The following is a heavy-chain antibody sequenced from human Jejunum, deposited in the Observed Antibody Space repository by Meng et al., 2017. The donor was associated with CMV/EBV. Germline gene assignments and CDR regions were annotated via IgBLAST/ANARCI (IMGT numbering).Heavy chain of an antibody. V-gene: IGHV4-30-4*01. CDR2: IYYSGST. J-gene: IGHJ5*02. CDR1: GGSISSGDYY. Sequence: VRPQASGPGLVNPSHTLSLTCTVSGGSISSGDYYWSWIRQPPGKGLEWIGCIYYSGSTYYNPSLKGRVTISVDTSKNQFSLNLSSVTAADTAVYYCARGQRSYSGSYPEWFDPWGQGTLVTVSS. D-gene: IGHD1-26*01. CDR3: ARGQRSYSGSYPEWFDP.